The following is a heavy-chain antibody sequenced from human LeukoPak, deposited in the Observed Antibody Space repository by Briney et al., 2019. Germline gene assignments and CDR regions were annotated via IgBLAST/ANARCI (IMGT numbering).Heavy chain of an antibody. D-gene: IGHD5-12*01. J-gene: IGHJ4*02. CDR1: GFTSTTYV. Sequence: GGSLRLSCAASGFTSTTYVMSWVRQPPGKGLEWVSGISGSGERTYYADSVKGRFTIFRDNSKNTLYLQMDSLRAEDTAVYYCAKGRGSSDYVFDYWGQGILVTVSS. V-gene: IGHV3-23*01. CDR2: ISGSGERT. CDR3: AKGRGSSDYVFDY.